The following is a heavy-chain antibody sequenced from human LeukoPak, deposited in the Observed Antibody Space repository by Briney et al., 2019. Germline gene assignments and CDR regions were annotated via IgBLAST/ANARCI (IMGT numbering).Heavy chain of an antibody. CDR2: ISAYNGNT. D-gene: IGHD3-16*02. CDR3: ARGPSREDYVWGSYPLDAFDI. Sequence: ASVKVSCKASGYTFTSYGISWVRQAPGQGLEWMGWISAYNGNTNYAQKLQGRVTMTTDTSTSTAYMELRSLRSDDTAMYYCARGPSREDYVWGSYPLDAFDIWGQGTMVTVSS. V-gene: IGHV1-18*01. CDR1: GYTFTSYG. J-gene: IGHJ3*02.